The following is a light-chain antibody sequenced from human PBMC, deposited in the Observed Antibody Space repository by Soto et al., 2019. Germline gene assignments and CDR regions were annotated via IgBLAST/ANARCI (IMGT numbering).Light chain of an antibody. CDR3: QQYADSPIT. J-gene: IGKJ5*01. Sequence: EIVLTQSPGTLSLSPGERATLSCRASQNVTSNYLAWYQQKPGQAPRLLIYDASNRATGTPDRFLGRGSGTDFTLIISRLEPEDFAVYYCQQYADSPITFGQGTRLEIK. CDR1: QNVTSNY. V-gene: IGKV3-20*01. CDR2: DAS.